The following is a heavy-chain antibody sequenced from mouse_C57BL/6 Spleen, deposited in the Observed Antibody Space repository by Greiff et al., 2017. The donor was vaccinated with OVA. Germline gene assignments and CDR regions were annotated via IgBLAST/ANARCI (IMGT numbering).Heavy chain of an antibody. V-gene: IGHV1-26*01. CDR1: GYTFTDYY. Sequence: EVQLQQSGPELVKPGASVKISCKASGYTFTDYYMNWVKQSHGKSLEWIGDINPNNGGTSYNQKFKGKATLTVDKSSSTAYMELRSLTSEDSAVYYCARSYYGGRYWYFDVWGTGTTVTVSS. D-gene: IGHD1-1*01. CDR3: ARSYYGGRYWYFDV. J-gene: IGHJ1*03. CDR2: INPNNGGT.